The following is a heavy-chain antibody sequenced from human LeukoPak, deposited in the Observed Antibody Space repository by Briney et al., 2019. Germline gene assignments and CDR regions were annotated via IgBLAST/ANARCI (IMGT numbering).Heavy chain of an antibody. CDR2: INSDESTI. V-gene: IGHV3-74*01. D-gene: IGHD4-23*01. CDR3: ASGYSSDYGGNAY. CDR1: GFTFSSYW. Sequence: QPGGSLRLSCAASGFTFSSYWMHWVRQAPGKGLVWVSRINSDESTINYADSVKGRFTVSRDNAENTLYLQMNSLRAEDTAVYYCASGYSSDYGGNAYWGQGTLVTVSS. J-gene: IGHJ4*02.